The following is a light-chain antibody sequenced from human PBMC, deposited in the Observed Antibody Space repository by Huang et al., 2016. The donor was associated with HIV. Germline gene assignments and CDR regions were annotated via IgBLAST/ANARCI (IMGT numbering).Light chain of an antibody. CDR3: QQYLSSPLT. Sequence: DIVLTQSPGTLSLSPGARAALACRASQKITNNYLAWYQQRSGQAPRLLIYGASTRAMGIPDRFSGSGSGTDFTLIINRLEPQDSAVYYCQQYLSSPLTFGGGTNVEIK. CDR1: QKITNNY. J-gene: IGKJ4*01. CDR2: GAS. V-gene: IGKV3-20*01.